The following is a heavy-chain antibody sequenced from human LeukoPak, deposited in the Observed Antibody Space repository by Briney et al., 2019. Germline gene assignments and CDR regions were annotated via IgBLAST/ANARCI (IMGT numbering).Heavy chain of an antibody. CDR3: ARVRSSWTKIDY. J-gene: IGHJ4*02. CDR2: IKQDESEK. D-gene: IGHD6-13*01. Sequence: PGGSLRLSCVFSGFTFSNYWMSWVRQAPGKGLEWVANIKQDESEKHYVDSVKGRFTISRDNAQNSLYLQMNSLRAEDTAVYYCARVRSSWTKIDYWGQGTLVTVSS. CDR1: GFTFSNYW. V-gene: IGHV3-7*03.